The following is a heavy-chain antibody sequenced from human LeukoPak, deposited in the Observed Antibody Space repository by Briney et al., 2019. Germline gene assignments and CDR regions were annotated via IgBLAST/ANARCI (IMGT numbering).Heavy chain of an antibody. J-gene: IGHJ4*02. Sequence: SETPSLTCTVSGGSISSYYWSWIRQPPGKGLEWIGYIYYRGSTNYNPSLKSRVTISVATSKNQFSLQLSSVTAADTAVYYCARERGYSGYGIDYWGQGTLVPVSS. CDR2: IYYRGST. CDR1: GGSISSYY. V-gene: IGHV4-59*01. D-gene: IGHD5-12*01. CDR3: ARERGYSGYGIDY.